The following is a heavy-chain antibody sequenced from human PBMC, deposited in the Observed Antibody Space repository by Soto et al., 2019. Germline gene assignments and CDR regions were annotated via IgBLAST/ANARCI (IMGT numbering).Heavy chain of an antibody. J-gene: IGHJ6*03. CDR3: AGAQYRHYYYNYMDV. Sequence: SETLSLTCTVSGGSISSYYWSWIRQPPGKGLEWIGYIYYSGSTNYNPSLKSRVTISVDTSKNQFSLKLSSVTAADTAVYYCAGAQYRHYYYNYMDVWGKGTTVSVSS. CDR2: IYYSGST. V-gene: IGHV4-59*01. CDR1: GGSISSYY. D-gene: IGHD3-16*02.